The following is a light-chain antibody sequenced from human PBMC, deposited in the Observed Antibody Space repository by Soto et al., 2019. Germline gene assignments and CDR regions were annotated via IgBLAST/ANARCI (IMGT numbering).Light chain of an antibody. CDR1: QSLNSRS. CDR3: HQYGNAPFT. J-gene: IGKJ3*01. V-gene: IGKV3-20*01. Sequence: IVLTQSPGTLSLSPGDGASLSCXASQSLNSRSVAWYRQKPGQAPSLLLFGASSRAAGVPDRFSGGGSGTDFTLVISRLEPEDFAVYYCHQYGNAPFTFGPGTRVDL. CDR2: GAS.